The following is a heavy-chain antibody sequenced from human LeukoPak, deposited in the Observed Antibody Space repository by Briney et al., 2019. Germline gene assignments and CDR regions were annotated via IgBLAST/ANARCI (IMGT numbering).Heavy chain of an antibody. CDR2: ICAYNGNT. D-gene: IGHD3-22*01. CDR3: WGQGYYDSIVYYSWFDP. CDR1: GYTFTSYG. J-gene: IGHJ5*02. Sequence: GASVTVSFMASGYTFTSYGIRWVRQAPGQGLEWMGWICAYNGNTNYAQKLQGRVHMTTDTSPSQAYMGLRRLGTYDTAVDYLWGQGYYDSIVYYSWFDPWGQGTLVTVSS. V-gene: IGHV1-18*01.